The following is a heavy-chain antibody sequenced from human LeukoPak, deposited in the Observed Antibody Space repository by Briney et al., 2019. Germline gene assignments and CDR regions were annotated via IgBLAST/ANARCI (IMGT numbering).Heavy chain of an antibody. CDR3: AKGPLMVTVGWFDP. D-gene: IGHD5-18*01. J-gene: IGHJ5*02. CDR1: GFTFSSYG. CDR2: ISYDGSNK. V-gene: IGHV3-30*18. Sequence: PGGSLRLSCAASGFTFSSYGMHWVRQAPGKGLEWVAVISYDGSNKYEADSGKGRFTISRDNSKNTLYLQMNSLRADETGVYYCAKGPLMVTVGWFDPWGQGTLVTVSS.